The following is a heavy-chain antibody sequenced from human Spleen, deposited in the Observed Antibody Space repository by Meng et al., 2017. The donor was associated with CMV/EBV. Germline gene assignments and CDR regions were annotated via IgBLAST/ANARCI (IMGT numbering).Heavy chain of an antibody. V-gene: IGHV4-34*01. CDR1: GSFSGYS. Sequence: GSFSGYSWNWIRQPPGKGLEWIGEIDHSGSTTYNPSLKSRLTISVDTSKNQFSLKLSSVTAADTAVYYCAREFRIVVVPAADWFDPWGQGTLVTVSS. CDR2: IDHSGST. D-gene: IGHD2-2*01. J-gene: IGHJ5*02. CDR3: AREFRIVVVPAADWFDP.